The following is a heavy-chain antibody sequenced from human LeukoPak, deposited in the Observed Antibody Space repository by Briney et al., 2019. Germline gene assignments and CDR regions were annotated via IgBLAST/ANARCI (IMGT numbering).Heavy chain of an antibody. CDR2: TRYDGSDK. J-gene: IGHJ3*02. D-gene: IGHD2-15*01. V-gene: IGHV3-30*02. CDR3: ARDRPAKAFDI. CDR1: GFSFNNYG. Sequence: GGSLRLSCAASGFSFNNYGMHWVRQAPGKGLEWVAFTRYDGSDKYYADSVKGRFTISRDNAKNSLYLQMNSLRAEDTAVYYCARDRPAKAFDIWGQGTMVTVSS.